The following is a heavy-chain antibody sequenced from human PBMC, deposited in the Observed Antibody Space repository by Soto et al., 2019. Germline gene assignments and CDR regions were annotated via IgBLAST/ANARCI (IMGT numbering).Heavy chain of an antibody. J-gene: IGHJ4*02. D-gene: IGHD3-10*01. CDR3: ARTFITMVRRVSIKDHSLDC. V-gene: IGHV1-18*01. CDR1: GYSFTSYG. Sequence: ASVKVSCKASGYSFTSYGISWVRQAPGQGLEWMGWISAYNGNTNYAQKLQGRVTMTTDTSTSTAYMELRSLRSDDTAMYYCARTFITMVRRVSIKDHSLDCWGQGTLVTVSS. CDR2: ISAYNGNT.